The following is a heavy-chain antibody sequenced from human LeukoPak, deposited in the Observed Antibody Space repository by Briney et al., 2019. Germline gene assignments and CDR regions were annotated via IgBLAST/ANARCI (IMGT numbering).Heavy chain of an antibody. CDR1: GYTFTSYA. D-gene: IGHD6-19*01. V-gene: IGHV7-4-1*02. Sequence: ASVKVSCKASGYTFTSYAMNWVRQAPGQGLEWMGWINTNTGNPTYAQGFTGRFVFSLDTSVSTAYLQISSLKAEDTAVYYCAREGGGGWWHYYYYMDVWGKGTTVTVSS. CDR2: INTNTGNP. CDR3: AREGGGGWWHYYYYMDV. J-gene: IGHJ6*03.